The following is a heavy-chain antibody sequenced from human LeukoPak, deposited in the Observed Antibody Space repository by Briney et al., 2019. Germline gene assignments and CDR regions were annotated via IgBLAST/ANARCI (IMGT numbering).Heavy chain of an antibody. CDR1: GYSFIDYY. D-gene: IGHD2-8*01. CDR3: TRDVIMGYQQGYFDP. V-gene: IGHV1-2*02. J-gene: IGHJ5*02. Sequence: ASVTVSYKASGYSFIDYYIHWVRQAPGQGRECMGWMNPRTGDTRYEEKFQGRVAMTRETSITTAYMELSGLNSDDTAMYFCTRDVIMGYQQGYFDPWGQGTLVTVSS. CDR2: MNPRTGDT.